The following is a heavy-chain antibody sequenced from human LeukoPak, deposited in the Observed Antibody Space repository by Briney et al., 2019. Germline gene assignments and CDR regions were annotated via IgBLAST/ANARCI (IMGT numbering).Heavy chain of an antibody. Sequence: KPGGSLRLSCAASGFTFSSYSMNWVRQAPWKGLEWVSSISSSSSYIYYADSVKGRFTISRDNAKNSLYLQMNSLRAEDTAVYYCARGGKYCSSTSCPFDYWGQGTLVTVSS. D-gene: IGHD2-2*01. V-gene: IGHV3-21*01. CDR2: ISSSSSYI. J-gene: IGHJ4*02. CDR3: ARGGKYCSSTSCPFDY. CDR1: GFTFSSYS.